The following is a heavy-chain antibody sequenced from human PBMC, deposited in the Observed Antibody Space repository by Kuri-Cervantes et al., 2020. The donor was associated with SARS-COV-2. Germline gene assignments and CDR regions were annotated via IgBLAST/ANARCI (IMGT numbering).Heavy chain of an antibody. CDR3: ARSPGIAAAGTNWFDP. CDR2: IYYSGST. J-gene: IGHJ5*02. D-gene: IGHD6-13*01. Sequence: GSLRLSCTVSGGSISSSSYYWGWIRQPPGKGLEWIGSIYYSGSTYYNPPLKSRVTISVDTSKNQFSLKLSSVTAADTAVYYCARSPGIAAAGTNWFDPWGQGTLVTVSS. V-gene: IGHV4-39*07. CDR1: GGSISSSSYY.